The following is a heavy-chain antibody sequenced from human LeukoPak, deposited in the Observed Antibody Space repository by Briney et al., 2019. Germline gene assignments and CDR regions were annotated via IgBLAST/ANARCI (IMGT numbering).Heavy chain of an antibody. V-gene: IGHV3-74*01. Sequence: GGSLRLSCAASGFTVSSNYMSWVRQAPGRGLEWVSRINGDESSTNYADSVKGRFTISRDNAKNSLYLQMHSLRAEDTAVYYCARDTSGGYYPATLDYWGRGTLVTVSS. J-gene: IGHJ4*02. D-gene: IGHD1-26*01. CDR3: ARDTSGGYYPATLDY. CDR2: INGDESST. CDR1: GFTVSSNY.